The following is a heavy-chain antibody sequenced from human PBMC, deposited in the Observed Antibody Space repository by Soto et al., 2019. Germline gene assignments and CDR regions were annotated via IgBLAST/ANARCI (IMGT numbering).Heavy chain of an antibody. D-gene: IGHD2-21*01. V-gene: IGHV1-18*03. CDR3: ARGVCCGHFFYYFEY. J-gene: IGHJ4*01. Sequence: ALGKVSCNASGYTFCIYWIVWDQQPPGQGLECIGRITAYHRNTNHAQKLQARVTTTTDSSTSTAYNELRRLRSDDMSVYDCARGVCCGHFFYYFEY. CDR2: ITAYHRNT. CDR1: GYTFCIYW.